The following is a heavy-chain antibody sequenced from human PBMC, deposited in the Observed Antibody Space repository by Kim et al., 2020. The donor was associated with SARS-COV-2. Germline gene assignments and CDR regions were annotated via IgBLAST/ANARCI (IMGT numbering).Heavy chain of an antibody. CDR1: GASIRSYY. CDR3: ARHVLIDTDYFDY. CDR2: IYYSGST. D-gene: IGHD3-22*01. J-gene: IGHJ4*02. V-gene: IGHV4-59*08. Sequence: SETLSLTCTVSGASIRSYYWSWIRQPPGKGLEWIGNIYYSGSTNYNPSLKSRVTISVDTSKNQFYLKLISVTAAATAVYYCARHVLIDTDYFDYWGQGT.